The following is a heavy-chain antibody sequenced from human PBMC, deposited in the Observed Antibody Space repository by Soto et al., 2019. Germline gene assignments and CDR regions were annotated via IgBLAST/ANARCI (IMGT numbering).Heavy chain of an antibody. CDR3: ARVWCSGGSCYFDY. CDR1: GYTFTSYG. D-gene: IGHD2-15*01. V-gene: IGHV1-18*01. CDR2: ISAYNGNT. J-gene: IGHJ4*02. Sequence: ASVKVSCKASGYTFTSYGISWVRPAPGQGLEWMGWISAYNGNTNYAQKLQGRVTMTTDTSTSTAYMELRSLRSDDTAVYYCARVWCSGGSCYFDYWGQGTLVTVSS.